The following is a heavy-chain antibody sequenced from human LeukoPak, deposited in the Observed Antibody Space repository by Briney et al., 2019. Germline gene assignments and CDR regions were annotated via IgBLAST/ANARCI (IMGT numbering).Heavy chain of an antibody. Sequence: GGSLRLSCAASRFDFESYTMTWVRQAPGKGLEWVSLISATSSDINYAESVRGRFTITRDNAKNSLFLQMDSLRVEDTAIYYCAKGLFSAFDKYLDSWGQGTLVTVSS. CDR2: ISATSSDI. V-gene: IGHV3-21*04. CDR1: RFDFESYT. D-gene: IGHD5-12*01. J-gene: IGHJ4*02. CDR3: AKGLFSAFDKYLDS.